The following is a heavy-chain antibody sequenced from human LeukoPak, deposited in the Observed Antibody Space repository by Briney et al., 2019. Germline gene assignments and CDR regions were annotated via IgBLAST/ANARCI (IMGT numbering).Heavy chain of an antibody. J-gene: IGHJ4*02. CDR3: ARDRGWRSSGYYLYYFDF. D-gene: IGHD3-22*01. CDR2: IKGDGSEK. Sequence: QSGGSLRLSCAASGFTLSGYFMSWVRQAPGEGLEWVASIKGDGSEKYYVDSVKGRFTISRDNAKNSLYLQMNGLRAEDTAVYYCARDRGWRSSGYYLYYFDFWGQGTLVTVSS. V-gene: IGHV3-7*01. CDR1: GFTLSGYF.